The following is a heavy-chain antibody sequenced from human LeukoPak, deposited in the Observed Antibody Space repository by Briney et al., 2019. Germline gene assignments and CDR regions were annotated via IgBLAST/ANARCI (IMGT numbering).Heavy chain of an antibody. CDR1: GGSISSYY. CDR3: ARAQQLGGFDI. CDR2: VYYSGST. V-gene: IGHV4-59*06. D-gene: IGHD6-13*01. J-gene: IGHJ3*02. Sequence: SETLSLTCTVSGGSISSYYWSWIRQVPGKGLEWIGFVYYSGSTYYNPSLQSRITISVDTSKNQFSLKLSSVTAADTAVYYCARAQQLGGFDIWGQGTMVTVSS.